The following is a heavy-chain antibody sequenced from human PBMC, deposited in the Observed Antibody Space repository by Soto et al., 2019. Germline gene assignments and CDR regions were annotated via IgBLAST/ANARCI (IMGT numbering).Heavy chain of an antibody. J-gene: IGHJ5*02. V-gene: IGHV1-46*01. CDR1: GYTFTSCY. CDR3: ARDGVYCSSTSCYKGWFDP. Sequence: GASVKVSCKASGYTFTSCYMHWVRQAPGQGLEWMGIINPSRGSTSYAQKFQGRVTMTRDTSTSTVYMELSSLRSEDTAVYYCARDGVYCSSTSCYKGWFDPWGQGTLVTVS. D-gene: IGHD2-2*02. CDR2: INPSRGST.